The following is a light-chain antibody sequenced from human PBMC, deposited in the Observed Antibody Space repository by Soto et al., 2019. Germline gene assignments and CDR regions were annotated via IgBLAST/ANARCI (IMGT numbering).Light chain of an antibody. CDR3: QQYNRYWT. V-gene: IGKV1-5*01. CDR2: DAS. J-gene: IGKJ1*01. CDR1: QSVSSW. Sequence: DIQMTQSPSTLSASVGDRVNITCRASQSVSSWLAWYQQKPGKAPKVLIYDASSLESGVPSRFSGSGSGTEFTLTICILQPDDFATYYCQQYNRYWTFVQGTKV.